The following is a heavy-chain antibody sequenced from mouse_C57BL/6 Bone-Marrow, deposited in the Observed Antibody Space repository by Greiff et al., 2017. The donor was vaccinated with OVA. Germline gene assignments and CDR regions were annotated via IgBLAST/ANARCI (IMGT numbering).Heavy chain of an antibody. V-gene: IGHV1-64*01. CDR2: IHPNSGST. Sequence: VQLQQPGAELVKPGASVKLSCKASGYTFTGYWMHWVKQRPGQGLEWIGLIHPNSGSTKYNEKFKSKAPLTVDKSSSTAYMQLSSLTSEDSAVYYSARTGYDYDGGDYYYAMDYWGQGTSVTVSS. CDR3: ARTGYDYDGGDYYYAMDY. J-gene: IGHJ4*01. D-gene: IGHD2-4*01. CDR1: GYTFTGYW.